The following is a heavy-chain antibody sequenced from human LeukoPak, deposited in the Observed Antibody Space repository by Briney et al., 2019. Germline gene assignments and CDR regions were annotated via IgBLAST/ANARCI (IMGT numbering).Heavy chain of an antibody. CDR1: GFTFSSYS. D-gene: IGHD6-6*01. V-gene: IGHV3-21*01. J-gene: IGHJ4*02. Sequence: GGSLRLSCAASGFTFSSYSMNWVRQAPGKGLEWVSSISSSSSYIYYADSVKGRFTISRDNAKNSVYLQMHSLRAEDTAVYYCARARGSSPTRTFDYWGQGTLVTVSS. CDR3: ARARGSSPTRTFDY. CDR2: ISSSSSYI.